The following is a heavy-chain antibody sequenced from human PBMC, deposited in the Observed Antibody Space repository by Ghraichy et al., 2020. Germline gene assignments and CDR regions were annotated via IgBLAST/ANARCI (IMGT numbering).Heavy chain of an antibody. CDR1: GGSISSYY. D-gene: IGHD3-10*01. CDR3: AIGLGGSVCYFVYY. J-gene: IGHJ4*02. V-gene: IGHV4-59*01. Sequence: SETLSLTCTVSGGSISSYYWSWIRQPPGKGLEWIGYIYYSGSTNYNPSLKSRVTISVDTSKNQFSLKLSSVTAADTAVYYCAIGLGGSVCYFVYYWVQGTLATVSS. CDR2: IYYSGST.